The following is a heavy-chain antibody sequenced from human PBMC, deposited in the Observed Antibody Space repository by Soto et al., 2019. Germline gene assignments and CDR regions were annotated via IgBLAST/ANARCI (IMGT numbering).Heavy chain of an antibody. J-gene: IGHJ4*02. CDR1: GFTFNRYP. CDR3: VRDNGGY. CDR2: INSDGSG. V-gene: IGHV3-74*01. Sequence: VQVVESGGGIVQPGGSLRLSCAASGFTFNRYPLYWVRQAAGKGLVWVSRINSDGSGFYADSVKGRFTISRDNAKDTLYLQMNSLRVEDTAVYFCVRDNGGYWGQGTLVTVSS. D-gene: IGHD2-8*01.